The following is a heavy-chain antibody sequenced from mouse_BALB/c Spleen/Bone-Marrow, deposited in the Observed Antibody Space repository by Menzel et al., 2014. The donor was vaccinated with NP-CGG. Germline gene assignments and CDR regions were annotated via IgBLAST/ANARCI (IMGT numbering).Heavy chain of an antibody. CDR2: ISSGGSYT. J-gene: IGHJ3*01. CDR1: GFTFSSYA. V-gene: IGHV5-9-3*01. Sequence: EVQRVESGGGLVKPGGSLKLSCAASGFTFSSYAMSWVRPTPEKRLEWVATISSGGSYTYYPDSVKDRLTISRDNAKNTLYLQMSSLRSEDTAMYYCARHDSAWFAYWGQGTLVTVSA. CDR3: ARHDSAWFAY. D-gene: IGHD2-4*01.